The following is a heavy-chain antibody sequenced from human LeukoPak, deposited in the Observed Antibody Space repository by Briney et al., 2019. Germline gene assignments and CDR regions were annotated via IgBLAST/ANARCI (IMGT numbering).Heavy chain of an antibody. Sequence: GGSLRLSCAASGFTFSSYGMHWVRQAPGKGLEWVAVISYDGSSKYYADSVKGRFTISRDNSKNTLYLQMNSLRAEDTAVYYCANTDPANYWGQGTLVTVSS. CDR2: ISYDGSSK. V-gene: IGHV3-30*18. CDR3: ANTDPANY. J-gene: IGHJ4*02. CDR1: GFTFSSYG.